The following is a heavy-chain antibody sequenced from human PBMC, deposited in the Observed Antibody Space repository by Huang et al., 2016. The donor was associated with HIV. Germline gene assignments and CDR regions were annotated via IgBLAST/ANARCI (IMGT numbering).Heavy chain of an antibody. CDR1: GYTFTGYY. Sequence: QVQLVQSGAEVKKPGASVKVSCKASGYTFTGYYMHWVRQAPAQGLEWMGRSNPNSGGTNYAQKFQGRVTMTRDTSISTAYMELSRLRSDDTAVYYCAAGVVPAADYYYYYGMDVWGQGTTVTVSS. D-gene: IGHD2-2*01. V-gene: IGHV1-2*02. CDR2: SNPNSGGT. CDR3: AAGVVPAADYYYYYGMDV. J-gene: IGHJ6*02.